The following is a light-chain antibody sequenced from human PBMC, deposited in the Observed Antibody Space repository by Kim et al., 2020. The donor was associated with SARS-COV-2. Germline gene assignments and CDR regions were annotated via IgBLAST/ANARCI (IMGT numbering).Light chain of an antibody. J-gene: IGKJ4*01. CDR2: GAS. V-gene: IGKV3-15*01. Sequence: PGESATLSCRASQSVSSNLAWYQQKPGQAPRLLIYGASTRATGIPARFSGSGSGTEFTLTISSLQSEDFAVYYCQQYNNWPPRETFGGGTKVDIK. CDR3: QQYNNWPPRET. CDR1: QSVSSN.